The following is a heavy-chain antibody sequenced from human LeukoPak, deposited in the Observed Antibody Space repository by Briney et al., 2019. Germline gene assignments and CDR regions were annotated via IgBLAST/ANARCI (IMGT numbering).Heavy chain of an antibody. Sequence: SVKVSCKASGYTFTGYYMHWLRQAPGQGLEWMGGIIPIFGTANYAQKFQGRVTITADKSTSTAYMELSSLRSEDTAVYYCARGRGTAMVGYYYYYYKDVWGKGTTVTVSS. J-gene: IGHJ6*03. CDR2: IIPIFGTA. D-gene: IGHD5-18*01. V-gene: IGHV1-69*06. CDR3: ARGRGTAMVGYYYYYYKDV. CDR1: GYTFTGYY.